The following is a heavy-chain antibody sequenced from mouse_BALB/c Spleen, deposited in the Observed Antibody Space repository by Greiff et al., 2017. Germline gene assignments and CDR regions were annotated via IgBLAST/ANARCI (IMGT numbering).Heavy chain of an antibody. D-gene: IGHD2-10*02. CDR3: ARWEYGNLYYAMDY. V-gene: IGHV1-14*01. J-gene: IGHJ4*01. CDR2: INPYNDGT. CDR1: GYTFTSYV. Sequence: VQLQQSGPELVKPGASVKMSCKASGYTFTSYVMHWVKQKPGQGLEWIGDINPYNDGTKYNEKFKGKATLTSDKSSSTAYMELSSLTSEDSAVYYCARWEYGNLYYAMDYWGQGTSVTVSS.